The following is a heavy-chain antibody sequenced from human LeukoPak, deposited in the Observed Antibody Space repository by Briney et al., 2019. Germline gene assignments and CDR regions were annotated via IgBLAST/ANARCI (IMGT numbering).Heavy chain of an antibody. CDR2: LFPDGRT. Sequence: PGGSLRLSCIVSGVSVNDNYMSWVRQAPGKGLQWVSVLFPDGRTFYGDSVRGRFTISRDLARNTLLLQMHSLRADDTPVHYCARTNPVYGDYDYWGQGTLVTVSS. D-gene: IGHD4-17*01. CDR1: GVSVNDNY. V-gene: IGHV3-53*01. J-gene: IGHJ4*02. CDR3: ARTNPVYGDYDY.